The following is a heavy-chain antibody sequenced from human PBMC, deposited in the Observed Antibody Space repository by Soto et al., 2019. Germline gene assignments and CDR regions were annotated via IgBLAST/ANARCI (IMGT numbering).Heavy chain of an antibody. CDR3: ARHSGAMSFQH. D-gene: IGHD3-10*01. Sequence: QLQLQESGPGLVKPSETLSLTCTVSGGSISSSSYYWGWIRQPPGKGLEWIGSIYYSGSTYYNPSLKSRVTISVDTSKNQFSLKLSSVTAADTAVYYCARHSGAMSFQHWGQGTLVTVSS. CDR2: IYYSGST. V-gene: IGHV4-39*01. CDR1: GGSISSSSYY. J-gene: IGHJ1*01.